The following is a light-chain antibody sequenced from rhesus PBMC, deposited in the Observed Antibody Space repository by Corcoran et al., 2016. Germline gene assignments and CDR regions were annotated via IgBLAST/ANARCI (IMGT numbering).Light chain of an antibody. CDR2: RTS. J-gene: IGKJ2*01. V-gene: IGKV1-25*01. CDR1: QGITND. Sequence: DIQMTQSPSSLSASVGDRVSITCRASQGITNDLAWYQQKPGNAPKLLISRTSALQGGVPSRFSGSGSGTDFTLTICSLQPADFASYYCQQYATTPYSFGQGTKVDIK. CDR3: QQYATTPYS.